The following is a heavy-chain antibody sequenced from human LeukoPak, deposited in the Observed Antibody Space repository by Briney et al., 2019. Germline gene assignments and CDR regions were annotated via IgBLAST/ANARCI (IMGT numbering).Heavy chain of an antibody. D-gene: IGHD3-10*01. Sequence: SQTLSLTCTVSGGSISSSSYYWGWIRQPPGKGLEWIGSIYYSGSTFYNPSLKSRVTISVDTSKNQFSLKLSSVTAADTAVYYCARDSITYYYGSGLNWFDPWGQGTLVTVSS. CDR3: ARDSITYYYGSGLNWFDP. J-gene: IGHJ5*02. CDR2: IYYSGST. CDR1: GGSISSSSYY. V-gene: IGHV4-39*07.